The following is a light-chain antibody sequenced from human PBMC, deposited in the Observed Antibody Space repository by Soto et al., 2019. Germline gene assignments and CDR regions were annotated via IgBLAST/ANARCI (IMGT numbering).Light chain of an antibody. CDR3: QLRSNWPT. V-gene: IGKV3-11*01. J-gene: IGKJ4*01. Sequence: EIVLTQSPATLSLSPGERATLSCRASQSVSSYLAWYQQKPGQAPRLLITDASNRATGIPARFSGSGSGTDFTLTISSLEPEAFAVYYCQLRSNWPTFGGGTTVEIK. CDR1: QSVSSY. CDR2: DAS.